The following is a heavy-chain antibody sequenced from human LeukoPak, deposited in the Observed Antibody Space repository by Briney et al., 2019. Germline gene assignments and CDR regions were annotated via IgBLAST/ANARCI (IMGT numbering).Heavy chain of an antibody. CDR1: GFTFRSHA. D-gene: IGHD2-21*01. CDR3: AKDFRIGYSAHFDY. J-gene: IGHJ4*02. Sequence: EGSLRLSCVGSGFTFRSHAMSWVRQAPGKGLEFVSGIYENGGTTYYADSVKGRFSISRDNSKNTLYLQMDSLRGEDTAVYYCAKDFRIGYSAHFDYWGQGALVTVSS. V-gene: IGHV3-23*01. CDR2: IYENGGTT.